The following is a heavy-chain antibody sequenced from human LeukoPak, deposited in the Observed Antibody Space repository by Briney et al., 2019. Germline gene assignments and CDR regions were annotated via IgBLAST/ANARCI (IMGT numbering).Heavy chain of an antibody. CDR3: ARVVYSSSWYPHY. CDR1: GGSISSSGYS. V-gene: IGHV4-39*01. J-gene: IGHJ4*02. Sequence: SETLSLTCMVSGGSISSSGYSWGWIRQPPGKGLEWIGSINYSGSTYYNPSLKSRVTISVDTSKNQFSLRLSSVTAADTAVYYCARVVYSSSWYPHYWGQGTLVTVSS. D-gene: IGHD6-13*01. CDR2: INYSGST.